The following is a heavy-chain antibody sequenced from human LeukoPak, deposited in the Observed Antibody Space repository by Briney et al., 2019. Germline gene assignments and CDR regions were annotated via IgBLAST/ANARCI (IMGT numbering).Heavy chain of an antibody. D-gene: IGHD2/OR15-2a*01. CDR3: AQGDSFLLSV. J-gene: IGHJ3*01. CDR2: ISGSGAKT. Sequence: PGGSLRLSCEASGFTFRSYAMTWVRQAPGKGLEWVSAISGSGAKTYYADSVKGRFTISRDNSRNTLYLQMNSLRVEDTAVYYCAQGDSFLLSVWGQGTMVTVSS. V-gene: IGHV3-23*01. CDR1: GFTFRSYA.